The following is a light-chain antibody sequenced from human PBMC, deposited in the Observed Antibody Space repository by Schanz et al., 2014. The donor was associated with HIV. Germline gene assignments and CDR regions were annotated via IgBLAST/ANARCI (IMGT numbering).Light chain of an antibody. CDR3: QQSYSTPRVT. CDR1: QSITNW. J-gene: IGKJ3*01. V-gene: IGKV1-5*03. Sequence: DIQMTQSPSSLSASVRDRVTITCRASQSITNWLAWYQQKPGKAPKLLIFKASSLESEVPSRFSGSGSGTEFTLTISSLQPDDFATYYCQQSYSTPRVTFGPGTKVDI. CDR2: KAS.